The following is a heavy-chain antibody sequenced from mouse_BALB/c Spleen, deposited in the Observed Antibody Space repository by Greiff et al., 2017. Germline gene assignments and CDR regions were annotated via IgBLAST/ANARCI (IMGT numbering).Heavy chain of an antibody. J-gene: IGHJ1*01. CDR1: GFAFSSYD. CDR2: ISSGGGST. D-gene: IGHD2-4*01. V-gene: IGHV5-12-1*01. CDR3: ARQDYDGWYFDV. Sequence: EVKLVESGGGLVKPGGSLKLSCAASGFAFSSYDMSWVRQTPEKRLEWVAYISSGGGSTYYPDTVKGRFTISRDNAKNTLYLQMSSLKSEDTAMYYGARQDYDGWYFDVWGAGTTVTVSS.